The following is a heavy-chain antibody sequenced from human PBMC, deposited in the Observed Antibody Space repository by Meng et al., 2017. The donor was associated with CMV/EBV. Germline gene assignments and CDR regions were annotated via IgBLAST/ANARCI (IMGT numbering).Heavy chain of an antibody. Sequence: VPLKESGPGLVQPSQTLSLTCTVSGGSISSGDYYWSWIRQPPGKGLEWIGYIYYSGSTYYNPSLKSRVTISVDTSKNQFSLKLSSVTAADTAVYYCVTLGILLWFGFDPWGQGTLVTVSS. CDR3: VTLGILLWFGFDP. CDR2: IYYSGST. J-gene: IGHJ5*02. D-gene: IGHD3-10*01. V-gene: IGHV4-30-4*08. CDR1: GGSISSGDYY.